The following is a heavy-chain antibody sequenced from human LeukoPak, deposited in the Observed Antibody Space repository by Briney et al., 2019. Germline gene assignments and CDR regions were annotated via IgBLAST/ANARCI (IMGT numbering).Heavy chain of an antibody. D-gene: IGHD6-6*01. CDR3: ARDHHSSSSQLDY. CDR2: ISYDGSNK. Sequence: GGSLRLSCAASGFMFSTYGMHWVRQAPGKGLEWVAVISYDGSNKYYADSVKGRFTISRDNAKNSLYLQMNSLRAEDTAVYYCARDHHSSSSQLDYWGQGTLVTVSS. CDR1: GFMFSTYG. J-gene: IGHJ4*02. V-gene: IGHV3-30*03.